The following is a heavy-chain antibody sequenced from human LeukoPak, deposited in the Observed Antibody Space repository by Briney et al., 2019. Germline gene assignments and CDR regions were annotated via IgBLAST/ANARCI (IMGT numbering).Heavy chain of an antibody. Sequence: SETLSLTCTVSGGSISSYYWSWIRQPPGKGLEWIGYIYYSGSTNYNPSLKSRVTISVDTSKNQFSLKLCSVTAADTAVYYCARGRSYYDFWSGSSFDYWGQGTLVTVSS. D-gene: IGHD3-3*01. CDR3: ARGRSYYDFWSGSSFDY. V-gene: IGHV4-59*01. CDR2: IYYSGST. CDR1: GGSISSYY. J-gene: IGHJ4*02.